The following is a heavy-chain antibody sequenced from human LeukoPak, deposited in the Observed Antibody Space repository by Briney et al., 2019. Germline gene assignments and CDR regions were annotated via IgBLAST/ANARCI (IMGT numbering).Heavy chain of an antibody. Sequence: ASVKVSCKTSGYTFTGYYMHWVRQAPGQGLEWMGRINPNSGGTNYAQKFQGRVTMTRDTSITTAYMELSSLRSDDTAVYYCASRDWNPNYYFDYWGQGTLVTVSS. V-gene: IGHV1-2*06. J-gene: IGHJ4*02. D-gene: IGHD1-1*01. CDR3: ASRDWNPNYYFDY. CDR1: GYTFTGYY. CDR2: INPNSGGT.